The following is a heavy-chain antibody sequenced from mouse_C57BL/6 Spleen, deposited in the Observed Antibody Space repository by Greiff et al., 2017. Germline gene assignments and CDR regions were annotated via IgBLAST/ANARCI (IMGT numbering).Heavy chain of an antibody. V-gene: IGHV1-64*01. J-gene: IGHJ2*01. CDR2: IHPNSGST. D-gene: IGHD4-1*01. Sequence: VQLQQPGAELVKPGASVKLSCKASGYTFTSYWMHWVKQRPGQGLEWIGMIHPNSGSTNYNEKFKSKATLTVDKSSSTAYMQLSSLTSEDSAVYVRAGWEIRGNYFDYWGQGTTLTVSA. CDR1: GYTFTSYW. CDR3: AGWEIRGNYFDY.